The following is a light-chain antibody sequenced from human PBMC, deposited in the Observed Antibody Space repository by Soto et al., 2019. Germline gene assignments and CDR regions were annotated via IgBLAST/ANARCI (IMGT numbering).Light chain of an antibody. J-gene: IGKJ5*01. V-gene: IGKV3-11*01. CDR2: DAS. CDR1: QNVNNF. CDR3: QQHSNWPIT. Sequence: EVVLTQSPATLSLSPGERATFSCRASQNVNNFLAWYQQKPGQAPRLLIYDASNRATGIPARFIGSGSGTDFTLTISSLEPEDFAVFYCQQHSNWPITFGQGTRLEIK.